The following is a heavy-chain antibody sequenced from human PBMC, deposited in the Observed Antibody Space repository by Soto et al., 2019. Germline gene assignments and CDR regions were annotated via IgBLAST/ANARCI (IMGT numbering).Heavy chain of an antibody. J-gene: IGHJ4*02. D-gene: IGHD5-18*01. CDR3: AKEYTALHHFDY. CDR1: EFTFRTAV. CDR2: IASDSSYK. Sequence: PGGSLRLSCAASEFTFRTAVIHWVRQAPGKGLEWVAVIASDSSYKNCTGSVKGRFTISRDNSKNTLYLEMSSLRAEDTAVYYCAKEYTALHHFDYWGLGTLVTVSS. V-gene: IGHV3-30*18.